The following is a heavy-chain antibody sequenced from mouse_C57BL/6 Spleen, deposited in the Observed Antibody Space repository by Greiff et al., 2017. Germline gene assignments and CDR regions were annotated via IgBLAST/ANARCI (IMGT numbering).Heavy chain of an antibody. CDR1: GYAFSSSW. D-gene: IGHD2-5*01. Sequence: QVQLQQSGPELVKPGASVKISCKASGYAFSSSWMNWVKQRPGKGLEWIGRIYPGDGDTNYNGKFKGKATLTADKSSSTAYMQLSSLTSEDSAVYFCARVTIVTTSYDFDYWGQGTTLTVSA. CDR2: IYPGDGDT. CDR3: ARVTIVTTSYDFDY. J-gene: IGHJ2*01. V-gene: IGHV1-82*01.